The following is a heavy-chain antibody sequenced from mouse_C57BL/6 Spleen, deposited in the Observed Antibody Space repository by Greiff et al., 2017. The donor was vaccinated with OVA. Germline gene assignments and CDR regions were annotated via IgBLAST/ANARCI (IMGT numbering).Heavy chain of an antibody. J-gene: IGHJ1*03. V-gene: IGHV1-39*01. Sequence: EVKLVESGPELVKPGASVKMSCKASGYSFTDYNMNWVKQSTGKSLEWIGVINPNYGNTSYNQKFKGKATLTVAQSSSTAYMQLNSLTSEDSAVXFCARSSDYYGSSYGYFDVWGTGTTVTVSS. CDR1: GYSFTDYN. D-gene: IGHD1-1*01. CDR2: INPNYGNT. CDR3: ARSSDYYGSSYGYFDV.